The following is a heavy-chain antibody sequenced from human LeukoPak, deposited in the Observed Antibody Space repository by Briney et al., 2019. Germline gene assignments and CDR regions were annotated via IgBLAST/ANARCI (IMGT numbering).Heavy chain of an antibody. CDR3: ARGSPAAFDI. V-gene: IGHV3-21*01. CDR1: GFPFSSYS. Sequence: GGSLRLSCAASGFPFSSYSMNWVRQAPGKGLEWVSSISSSSSYIYYADSVKGRFTISRDNSKNTLYLQMNSLRAEDTAVYYCARGSPAAFDIWGQGTMVTVSS. J-gene: IGHJ3*02. CDR2: ISSSSSYI.